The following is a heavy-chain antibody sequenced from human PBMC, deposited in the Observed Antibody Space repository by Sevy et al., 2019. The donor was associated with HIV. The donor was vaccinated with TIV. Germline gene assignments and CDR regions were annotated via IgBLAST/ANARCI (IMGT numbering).Heavy chain of an antibody. CDR2: IRSRKYNGTT. J-gene: IGHJ4*02. CDR3: TRSTTTVY. Sequence: GGSLRLSCTASGFTFPDYALSWVRQAPGSGLEWLGFIRSRKYNGTTSYATSVSGRFTISRDDSKSVDYLQMNSLKTADTGIYFCTRSTTTVYWGRGIQVTVSS. CDR1: GFTFPDYA. V-gene: IGHV3-49*04. D-gene: IGHD1-1*01.